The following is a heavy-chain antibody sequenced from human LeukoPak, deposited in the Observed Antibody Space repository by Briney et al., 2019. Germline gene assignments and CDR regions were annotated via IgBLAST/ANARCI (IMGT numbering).Heavy chain of an antibody. V-gene: IGHV3-74*01. J-gene: IGHJ3*02. Sequence: PGGSLRLSFAFSGFTLGSYWRHGVGQPPGRGRAGVSLVNTDGSSTTYAESVKGRFTISKDNAKNTLYLQMNGLRAEDTAVYYCARELGVGVIGDAFDIWGQGTVVTVSS. CDR1: GFTLGSYW. CDR3: ARELGVGVIGDAFDI. CDR2: VNTDGSST. D-gene: IGHD3-22*01.